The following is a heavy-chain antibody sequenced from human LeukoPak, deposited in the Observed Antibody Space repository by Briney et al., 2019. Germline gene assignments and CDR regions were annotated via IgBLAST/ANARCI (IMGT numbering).Heavy chain of an antibody. J-gene: IGHJ4*02. D-gene: IGHD5-12*01. CDR2: ISGSGSGK. Sequence: GGSLRLSCAASRFSFSNYAMSCVRQAPGEGLGWVSAISGSGSGKYYAVTGKCQFTSSKDNYKNMLYMQMHSLRAEDTALYYCAKDSRSYDKPIDFWGQGTLVTVSS. CDR3: AKDSRSYDKPIDF. CDR1: RFSFSNYA. V-gene: IGHV3-23*01.